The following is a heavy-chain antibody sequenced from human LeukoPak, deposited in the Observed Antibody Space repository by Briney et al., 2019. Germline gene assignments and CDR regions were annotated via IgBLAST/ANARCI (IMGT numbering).Heavy chain of an antibody. CDR3: ARGDHFGDPFDY. CDR1: GGSISSGGYY. Sequence: ASETLSLTCTVSGGSISSGGYYWSWIRQHPGKGXXWIGYIYYSGSTYYNPSLKSRVTISVDTSKNQFSLKLSSVTAADTAVYYCARGDHFGDPFDYWGQGTLVTVSS. J-gene: IGHJ4*02. V-gene: IGHV4-31*03. D-gene: IGHD3-10*01. CDR2: IYYSGST.